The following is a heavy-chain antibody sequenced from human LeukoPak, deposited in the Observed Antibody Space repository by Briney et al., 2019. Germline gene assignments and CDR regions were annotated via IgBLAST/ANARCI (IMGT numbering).Heavy chain of an antibody. D-gene: IGHD3-10*01. V-gene: IGHV3-11*01. CDR3: ARNPYYGSGSYKFPNYYYYYYMDI. CDR1: GFTFSDYY. CDR2: ISSSGSTI. J-gene: IGHJ6*03. Sequence: GGSLRLSCAASGFTFSDYYMSWIRQAPGKGLEWVSYISSSGSTIYYADSVKGRFTISRDNAKNSLYLQMNSLRAEDTAVYYCARNPYYGSGSYKFPNYYYYYYMDIWGKGTTVTVSS.